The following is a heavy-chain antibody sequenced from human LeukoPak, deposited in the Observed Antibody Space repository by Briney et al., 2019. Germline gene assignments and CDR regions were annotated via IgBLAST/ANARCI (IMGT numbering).Heavy chain of an antibody. D-gene: IGHD2-2*01. Sequence: GGSLRLSCAASGFTFSSYSMNWIRQAPGKGLEWVSYISSSGTTIYYADSVKGRFTISRDNAKNSLYLQMNSLTAEDTAVYYCAILGYCNTSSCYDDGGLGYWGQGTLVTVSS. CDR3: AILGYCNTSSCYDDGGLGY. V-gene: IGHV3-48*04. CDR2: ISSSGTTI. J-gene: IGHJ4*02. CDR1: GFTFSSYS.